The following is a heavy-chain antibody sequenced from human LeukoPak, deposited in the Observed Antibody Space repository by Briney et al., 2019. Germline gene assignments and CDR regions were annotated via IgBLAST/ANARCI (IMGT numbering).Heavy chain of an antibody. CDR2: IYYSGST. CDR1: GGSISSYY. CDR3: ARGAKYPYYYYMDV. D-gene: IGHD4/OR15-4a*01. J-gene: IGHJ6*03. V-gene: IGHV4-59*01. Sequence: PSETLSLTCTVSGGSISSYYWSWLRQPPGKGLEWIGYIYYSGSTKYNPSLKRRVTISVDTSKNQFSLNLSSVTAADTAVYYCARGAKYPYYYYMDVWGKGTTVTVSS.